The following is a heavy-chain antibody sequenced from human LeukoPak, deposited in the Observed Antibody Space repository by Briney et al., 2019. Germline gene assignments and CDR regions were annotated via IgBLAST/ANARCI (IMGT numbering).Heavy chain of an antibody. CDR1: GGSFSGYS. D-gene: IGHD3-3*01. CDR2: INHSGST. CDR3: ARGPGRITIFGVVIPAHFDY. V-gene: IGHV4-34*01. Sequence: PSETLSLTCAVYGGSFSGYSWSWIRQPPGKGLEWIGEINHSGSTNYNPSLKSRVTISVDTSKNQFSLKLSSVTAADTAVYYCARGPGRITIFGVVIPAHFDYWGQGTLVTVSS. J-gene: IGHJ4*02.